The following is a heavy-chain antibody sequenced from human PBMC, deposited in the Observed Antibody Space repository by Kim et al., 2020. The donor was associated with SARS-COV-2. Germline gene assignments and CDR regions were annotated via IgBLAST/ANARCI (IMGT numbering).Heavy chain of an antibody. V-gene: IGHV4-31*02. Sequence: SLKSRVTISVDTPKNQFSLKLSSVTAADTAVYYCARTRITMIVVVTHFDYWGQGTLVTVSS. CDR3: ARTRITMIVVVTHFDY. J-gene: IGHJ4*02. D-gene: IGHD3-22*01.